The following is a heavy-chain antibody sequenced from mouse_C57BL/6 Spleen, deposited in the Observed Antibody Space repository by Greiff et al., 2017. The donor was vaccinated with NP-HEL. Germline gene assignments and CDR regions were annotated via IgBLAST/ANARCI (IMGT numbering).Heavy chain of an antibody. J-gene: IGHJ2*01. CDR2: IDPSDSYT. D-gene: IGHD2-12*01. CDR3: ARGPLRRDFDD. CDR1: GYTFTSYW. Sequence: QVQLQQPGAELVKPGASVKLSCKASGYTFTSYWMQWVKQRPGRGLEWIGEIDPSDSYTNYNQKFKGKATLTVDTSSSTAYMQRSSLTSEDSAVYYCARGPLRRDFDDWGQGTTLTVSS. V-gene: IGHV1-50*01.